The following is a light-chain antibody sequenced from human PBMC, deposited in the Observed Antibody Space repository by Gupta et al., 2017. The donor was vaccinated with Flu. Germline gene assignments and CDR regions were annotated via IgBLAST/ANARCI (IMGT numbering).Light chain of an antibody. V-gene: IGLV2-11*03. CDR2: AVK. CDR1: ICDVGDYDY. CDR3: YSYEGANNFEV. Sequence: VPIYCTGTICDVGDYDYVYWCQQQPGAAPKLVIFAVKKRPSGVPVRFSGSRSDTTASVTITGRRAEDVADYYCYSYEGANNFEVFGGGTTLTVL. J-gene: IGLJ2*01.